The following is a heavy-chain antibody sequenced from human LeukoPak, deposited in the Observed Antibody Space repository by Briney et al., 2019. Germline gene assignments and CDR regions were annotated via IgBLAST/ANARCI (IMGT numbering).Heavy chain of an antibody. Sequence: SGGSLRLSCAASGFTFDDYAMHWVRQAPGKGLEWVSGISWNSGSIGYADSVKGRFTISRDNAKNSLFLQMNSLRAEDTAVYYCARVLRYCSGGNCYSGGLGYMDVWGKGTTVTISS. CDR3: ARVLRYCSGGNCYSGGLGYMDV. D-gene: IGHD2-15*01. V-gene: IGHV3-9*01. J-gene: IGHJ6*03. CDR1: GFTFDDYA. CDR2: ISWNSGSI.